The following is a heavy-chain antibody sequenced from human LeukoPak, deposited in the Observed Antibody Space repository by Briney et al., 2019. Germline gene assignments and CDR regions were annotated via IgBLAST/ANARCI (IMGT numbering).Heavy chain of an antibody. Sequence: ASVKVSCKASGYTFTSYDINWVRQATGQGLEWMECMTPNSGNTGYAQKFQGRVTMTRNTSISTAYMELSSLRSEDTAVYYCARNLHHIVVVTAIPDGMDVWGQGTTVTVSS. J-gene: IGHJ6*02. D-gene: IGHD2-21*02. CDR1: GYTFTSYD. CDR3: ARNLHHIVVVTAIPDGMDV. V-gene: IGHV1-8*01. CDR2: MTPNSGNT.